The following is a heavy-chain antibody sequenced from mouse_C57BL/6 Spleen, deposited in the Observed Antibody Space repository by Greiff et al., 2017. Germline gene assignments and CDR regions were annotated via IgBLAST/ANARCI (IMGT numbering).Heavy chain of an antibody. V-gene: IGHV1-15*01. CDR3: TRSNYGVFMDY. Sequence: VQLQQSGAELVRPGASVTLSCKASGYTFTDDEMYWVKQTLVHGLVWIGAFDPETGGTAYNPKLKGKAILTADKSSSTAYIELRSLTSEDSAVSYCTRSNYGVFMDYWGQGTSVTVSS. CDR1: GYTFTDDE. CDR2: FDPETGGT. J-gene: IGHJ4*01. D-gene: IGHD1-1*01.